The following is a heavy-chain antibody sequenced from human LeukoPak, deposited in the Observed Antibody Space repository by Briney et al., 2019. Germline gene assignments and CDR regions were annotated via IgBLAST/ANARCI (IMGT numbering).Heavy chain of an antibody. CDR1: GFTFNSYS. J-gene: IGHJ4*02. Sequence: GGSLRLSCAASGFTFNSYSMSWVRHAPGKGLERVLYFSSSSSTIYYADPVKGRFTISRDNAKNSLYLQMNSLRDEDTAVYYCARDQEGQIGTWAEMDRFDYWGQGTLVTVSS. CDR3: ARDQEGQIGTWAEMDRFDY. V-gene: IGHV3-48*02. CDR2: FSSSSSTI. D-gene: IGHD1-26*01.